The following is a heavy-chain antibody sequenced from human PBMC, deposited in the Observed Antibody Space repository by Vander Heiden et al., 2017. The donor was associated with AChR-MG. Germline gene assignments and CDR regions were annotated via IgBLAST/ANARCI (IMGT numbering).Heavy chain of an antibody. Sequence: EVQLVESGGGLVQPGGSLIPACSASGFPFSRDWMTWVRQAPGKRLEWVGNIKPDGSDSYHVDSVKGRFTISRDNAKKLVYLQMNSLRAEDTAVYYCARDGPRAYNDLDYWGQGTLVTVSS. CDR2: IKPDGSDS. J-gene: IGHJ4*02. V-gene: IGHV3-7*01. D-gene: IGHD1-1*01. CDR3: ARDGPRAYNDLDY. CDR1: GFPFSRDW.